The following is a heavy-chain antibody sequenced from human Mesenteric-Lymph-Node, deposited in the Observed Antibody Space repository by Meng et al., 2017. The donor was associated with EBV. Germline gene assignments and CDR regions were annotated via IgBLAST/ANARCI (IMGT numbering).Heavy chain of an antibody. CDR1: GGSVSRGSYY. J-gene: IGHJ5*02. Sequence: GQLQGSGPGLVKPSETLSLTCTVSGGSVSRGSYYWSWIRQPPGKGLEWIGYIYYSGSTNYNPSLKSRVTISVDTSKNQFSLKLSSVTAADTAVYYCARIVVPAATNNWFDPWGQGTLVTVSS. CDR2: IYYSGST. V-gene: IGHV4-61*01. D-gene: IGHD2-2*01. CDR3: ARIVVPAATNNWFDP.